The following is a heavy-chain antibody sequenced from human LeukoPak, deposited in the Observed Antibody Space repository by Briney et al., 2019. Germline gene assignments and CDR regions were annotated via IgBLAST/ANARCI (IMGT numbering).Heavy chain of an antibody. J-gene: IGHJ5*02. CDR3: ARGGVNYKIAGP. D-gene: IGHD3-10*01. Sequence: SETLSLTCTVSGGSITSYYWSWIRQPPGKGLEWIGYIYYSGSTNYNPSLKGRVTISVDTSKNQFSLKLSSVTAADTAVYYCARGGVNYKIAGPWGQGALVTVSS. V-gene: IGHV4-59*01. CDR1: GGSITSYY. CDR2: IYYSGST.